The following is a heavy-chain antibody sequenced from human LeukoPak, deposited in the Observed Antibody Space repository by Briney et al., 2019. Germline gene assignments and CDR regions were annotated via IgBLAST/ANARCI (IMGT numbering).Heavy chain of an antibody. J-gene: IGHJ4*02. CDR3: ARGKTGITMAGSFDY. V-gene: IGHV3-66*01. CDR2: IYVGGST. D-gene: IGHD6-19*01. CDR1: GFTVSSNY. Sequence: GGSLRLSCAASGFTVSSNYMSWFRQAPGKGLEWVSVIYVGGSTYNADSVKDRFIVSRDNSKNTLYLQMNNLRAEDTAVYYCARGKTGITMAGSFDYWGQGTLVTVSS.